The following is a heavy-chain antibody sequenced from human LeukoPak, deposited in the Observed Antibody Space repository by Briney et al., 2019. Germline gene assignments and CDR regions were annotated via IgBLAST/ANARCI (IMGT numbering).Heavy chain of an antibody. V-gene: IGHV3-23*01. Sequence: PGGSLRLSCAASGFTFSSYAMSWVRQAPGKGLEWVSAISGSGGSTYYADSVKGRFTISRDNSKNTLYLQMNSLRAEDTAVYYCAKSLYDFWSGYLDSTGLFDYWGQGTLVTVSS. CDR2: ISGSGGST. D-gene: IGHD3-3*01. J-gene: IGHJ4*02. CDR3: AKSLYDFWSGYLDSTGLFDY. CDR1: GFTFSSYA.